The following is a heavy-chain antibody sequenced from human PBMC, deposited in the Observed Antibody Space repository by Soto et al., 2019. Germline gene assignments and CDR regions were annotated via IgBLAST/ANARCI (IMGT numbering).Heavy chain of an antibody. V-gene: IGHV4-59*01. J-gene: IGHJ5*02. CDR3: ARGGVAARKGRWFDP. CDR2: IHYSGST. D-gene: IGHD6-25*01. Sequence: SQNLSLTCTVACGSISGDYWGWIRQPPGKGLEWIGYIHYSGSTNYNPSLRSRVTRSVDTRKNQFSLKVNSMTAADTAIYYCARGGVAARKGRWFDPWGRGTLITVSS. CDR1: CGSISGDY.